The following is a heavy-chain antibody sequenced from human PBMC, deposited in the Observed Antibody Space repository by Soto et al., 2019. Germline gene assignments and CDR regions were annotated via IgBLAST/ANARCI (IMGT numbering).Heavy chain of an antibody. CDR1: GFTFGDYA. Sequence: GGSLRLSCTASGFTFGDYAMSWFRQAPGKGLEWVGFIRSKAYGGTTEYAASVKGRFTISRDDSKSIAYLQMNSLKTEDTAVYYCTTHYDFWSGYYTPRTPNDAFDIWGQGTMVTVSS. D-gene: IGHD3-3*01. CDR3: TTHYDFWSGYYTPRTPNDAFDI. V-gene: IGHV3-49*03. J-gene: IGHJ3*02. CDR2: IRSKAYGGTT.